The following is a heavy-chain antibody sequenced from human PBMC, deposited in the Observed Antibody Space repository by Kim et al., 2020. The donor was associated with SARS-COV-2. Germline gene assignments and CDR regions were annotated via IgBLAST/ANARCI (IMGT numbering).Heavy chain of an antibody. CDR3: ARHKGCTSTSCYEYF. CDR2: IYYTGSP. V-gene: IGHV4-39*01. J-gene: IGHJ2*01. Sequence: SETLSLTCSVSSGSISSGSHYWGWIRQPPGKGLEWFGSIYYTGSPHYNPSLKSRVTISVDTSKNQFSLRLRSVTAADMAVYYCARHKGCTSTSCYEYF. CDR1: SGSISSGSHY. D-gene: IGHD2-2*01.